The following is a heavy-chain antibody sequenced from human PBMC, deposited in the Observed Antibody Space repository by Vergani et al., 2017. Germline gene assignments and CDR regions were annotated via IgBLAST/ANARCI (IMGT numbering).Heavy chain of an antibody. CDR2: ISGSGGST. D-gene: IGHD5-12*01. CDR1: GFTFNHYA. Sequence: VQLVESGGGVVQPGRSLRLSCAASGFTFNHYAMNWVRQAPGKGLEWVSGISGSGGSTYYAGSVKGRFTISRDSSKNTLYLQMNSLSAGDTAVYYCAKANPRTSGYDYLYNYHAMDVWGQGTTVTVSS. V-gene: IGHV3-23*04. CDR3: AKANPRTSGYDYLYNYHAMDV. J-gene: IGHJ6*02.